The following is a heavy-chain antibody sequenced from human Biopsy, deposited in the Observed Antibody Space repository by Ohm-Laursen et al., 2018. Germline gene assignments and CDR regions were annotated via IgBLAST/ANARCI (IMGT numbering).Heavy chain of an antibody. V-gene: IGHV3-74*03. J-gene: IGHJ4*02. CDR1: GFTFSRSV. D-gene: IGHD4-17*01. Sequence: SLRLSCAASGFTFSRSVMHWVRQAPGKGLMWVSRIHGDERSATYAEPVKGRFTISRDNSKNTLYLQMNSLRADDTAVYYCALAAAQTVTHFDYWGQGTLVTVSS. CDR3: ALAAAQTVTHFDY. CDR2: IHGDERSA.